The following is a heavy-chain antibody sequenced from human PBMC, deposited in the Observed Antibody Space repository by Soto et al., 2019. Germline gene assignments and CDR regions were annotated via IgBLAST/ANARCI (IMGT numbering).Heavy chain of an antibody. Sequence: QVQLQESGPGLVKPSETLSLTCTVSGDSISNFYWSWIRQPPGKGLEWIGYFSYSGITKYNPSLKSRVTISADTSKNQFSLELTSATAADTAVYYCVSGYDYYFEYWGQGTLVTVSS. CDR2: FSYSGIT. CDR3: VSGYDYYFEY. CDR1: GDSISNFY. J-gene: IGHJ4*02. V-gene: IGHV4-59*01. D-gene: IGHD5-12*01.